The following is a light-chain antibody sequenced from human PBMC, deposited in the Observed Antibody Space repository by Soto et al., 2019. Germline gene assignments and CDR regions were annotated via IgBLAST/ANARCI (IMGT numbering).Light chain of an antibody. CDR1: SSDVGGYNY. CDR3: SSYTSSSTPLV. J-gene: IGLJ3*02. V-gene: IGLV2-14*01. CDR2: DVT. Sequence: QSALTQPASVSGSPGQSRTISCTGTSSDVGGYNYVSWYQQHPGKAPKLMIYDVTNRPSGVSNRFSGSKSGNTASLTISGLQAEDEADYYCSSYTSSSTPLVFGGGTKLTVL.